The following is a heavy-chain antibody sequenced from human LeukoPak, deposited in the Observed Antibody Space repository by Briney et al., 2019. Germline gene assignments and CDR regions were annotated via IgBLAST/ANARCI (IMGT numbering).Heavy chain of an antibody. V-gene: IGHV4-34*01. CDR1: GGSFSGYY. Sequence: SETLSLTCAVYGGSFSGYYWSWIRQPPGKGLEWTGEINHSGSTNYNPSLKSRVTISVDTSKNQFSLKLSSVTAADTAVYYCAKVGVPDPFYYYYYMDVWGKGTTVTVSS. CDR2: INHSGST. J-gene: IGHJ6*03. CDR3: AKVGVPDPFYYYYYMDV.